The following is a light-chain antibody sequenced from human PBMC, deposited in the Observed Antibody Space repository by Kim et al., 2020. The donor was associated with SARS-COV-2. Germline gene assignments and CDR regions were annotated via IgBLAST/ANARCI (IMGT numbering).Light chain of an antibody. Sequence: VSPGQTASIACSADRLGDKYVCWYQQRPGQSPVLVISQDNKRPSGIPERFSGSNSGNTATLTISGTQAMDEADYYCQAWDSGTWVFGGGTQLTVL. J-gene: IGLJ3*02. CDR1: RLGDKY. CDR2: QDN. CDR3: QAWDSGTWV. V-gene: IGLV3-1*01.